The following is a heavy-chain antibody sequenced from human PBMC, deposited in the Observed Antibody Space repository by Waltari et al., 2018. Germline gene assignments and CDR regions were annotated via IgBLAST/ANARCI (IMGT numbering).Heavy chain of an antibody. CDR1: GGSFSGYY. CDR2: INHSGST. CDR3: ARLRRMGSSSWHPDAFDI. V-gene: IGHV4-34*01. J-gene: IGHJ3*02. D-gene: IGHD6-13*01. Sequence: QVQLQQWGAGLLKPSETLSLTCAVYGGSFSGYYWSWIRQPPGKGLEWIGEINHSGSTNSNPSLKSRVTISVDTSKNQFSLKLSSVTAADTAVYYCARLRRMGSSSWHPDAFDIWGQGTMVTVSS.